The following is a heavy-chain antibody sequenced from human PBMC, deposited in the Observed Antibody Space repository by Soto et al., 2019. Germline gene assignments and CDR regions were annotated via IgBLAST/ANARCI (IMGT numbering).Heavy chain of an antibody. J-gene: IGHJ6*02. V-gene: IGHV3-30-3*01. CDR1: GFTFSSYA. CDR3: AREEKYSSGWYDNYYYGMDV. CDR2: ISYDGSNK. D-gene: IGHD6-19*01. Sequence: QVQLVESGGGVVQPGRSLRLSCAASGFTFSSYAMHWVRQAPGKGLEWVAVISYDGSNKYYADSVKGRFTISRDNSKNTLYLQMNGLRAEDTAVYYCAREEKYSSGWYDNYYYGMDVWGQGTTVTVSS.